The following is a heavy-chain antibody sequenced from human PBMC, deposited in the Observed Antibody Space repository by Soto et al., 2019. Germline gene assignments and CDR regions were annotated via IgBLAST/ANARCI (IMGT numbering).Heavy chain of an antibody. J-gene: IGHJ5*02. CDR1: GGSISSGGYS. V-gene: IGHV4-30-2*01. D-gene: IGHD3-3*02. CDR3: ASPKIAFYNWFDP. CDR2: IYHSGST. Sequence: SETLSLTCAVSGGSISSGGYSWSWIRQPPGKGLEWIGYIYHSGSTYYNPPLKSRVTISVDTSKNQFSLKLSSVTAADTAVYYCASPKIAFYNWFDPWGQGTLVTVSS.